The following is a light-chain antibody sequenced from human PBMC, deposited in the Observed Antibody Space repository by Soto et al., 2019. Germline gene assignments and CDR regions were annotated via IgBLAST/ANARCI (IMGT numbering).Light chain of an antibody. CDR3: KHYNSYSEA. Sequence: DIQMTQSPSTLSGSVGDRVTITCRASQTISSWLAWYQQKPGKAPKLLIYKASTLKSRVPSRFSGSGSVTEFTLTISSLQPDDFATYYCKHYNSYSEAFGQGTKVDI. CDR1: QTISSW. J-gene: IGKJ1*01. CDR2: KAS. V-gene: IGKV1-5*03.